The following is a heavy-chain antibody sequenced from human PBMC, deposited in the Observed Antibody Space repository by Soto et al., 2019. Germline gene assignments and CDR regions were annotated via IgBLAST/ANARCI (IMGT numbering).Heavy chain of an antibody. CDR3: ARGRLYSSGWYSYYYGMDV. CDR2: ISNDGRNK. Sequence: GGSLRLSCAASGVTFSSDAMHWVRQAPGTGLEWVAVISNDGRNKDYVDSVKGRFTISRDNSKNMVYLQMDSLRVEDTAVYYCARGRLYSSGWYSYYYGMDVWGQGTTVTVSS. J-gene: IGHJ6*02. CDR1: GVTFSSDA. V-gene: IGHV3-30-3*01. D-gene: IGHD6-19*01.